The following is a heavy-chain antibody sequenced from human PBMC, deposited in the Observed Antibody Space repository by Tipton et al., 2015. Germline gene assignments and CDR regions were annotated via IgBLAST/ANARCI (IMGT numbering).Heavy chain of an antibody. Sequence: TLSLTCTVSGGSISSGGYSWNWIRQHPGKGLEWIGYIYYSGNTYYNPSLKSRVTISVDTSKNQFSLKLSSVTAADTAVYYCAIAPPSGYYYGLAVWGQGTTVTVSS. V-gene: IGHV4-31*03. CDR1: GGSISSGGYS. J-gene: IGHJ6*02. D-gene: IGHD3-10*01. CDR2: IYYSGNT. CDR3: AIAPPSGYYYGLAV.